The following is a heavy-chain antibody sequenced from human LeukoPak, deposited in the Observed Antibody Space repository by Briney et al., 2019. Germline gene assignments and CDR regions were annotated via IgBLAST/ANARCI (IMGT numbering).Heavy chain of an antibody. CDR1: GFTFSSYE. Sequence: GGSLRHSCAASGFTFSSYEMNWVRQAPGKGLEWVSYISSSGGTIYYADSVKGRFTISRDNAKNSLYLQMNSLRAEDTAIYYCARGAPSGILSSPFDYWGQGTLVTVSS. D-gene: IGHD3-9*01. V-gene: IGHV3-48*03. CDR2: ISSSGGTI. J-gene: IGHJ4*02. CDR3: ARGAPSGILSSPFDY.